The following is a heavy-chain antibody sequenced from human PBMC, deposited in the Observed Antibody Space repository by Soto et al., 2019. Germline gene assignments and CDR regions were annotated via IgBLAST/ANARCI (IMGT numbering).Heavy chain of an antibody. CDR2: IYYSGST. D-gene: IGHD4-4*01. J-gene: IGHJ5*02. Sequence: QLQLQESGPGLVKPSETLSLTCTVSGGSISSSSYYWGWIRQPPGKGLEWIGSIYYSGSTYYNPSLKSRVTISVDTSKNQFSLKLSSVTAADTAVYYCARRFHDYSFHLHRVNYWFDPWGQGTLVTVSS. CDR1: GGSISSSSYY. V-gene: IGHV4-39*01. CDR3: ARRFHDYSFHLHRVNYWFDP.